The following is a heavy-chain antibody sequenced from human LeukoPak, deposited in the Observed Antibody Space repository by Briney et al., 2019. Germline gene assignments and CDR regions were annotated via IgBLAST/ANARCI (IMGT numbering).Heavy chain of an antibody. D-gene: IGHD3-22*01. CDR2: ISSSGSTI. CDR1: GFTFSSYE. J-gene: IGHJ4*02. CDR3: ARDPQYYYDSSGYYFPDY. V-gene: IGHV3-48*03. Sequence: GSLRLSCAASGFTFSSYEMNWVRQAPGKGLEWVSYISSSGSTIYYADSVKGRFTISRDNAKNSLYLQMNSLRAEDTAVYYCARDPQYYYDSSGYYFPDYWGQGTLVTVSS.